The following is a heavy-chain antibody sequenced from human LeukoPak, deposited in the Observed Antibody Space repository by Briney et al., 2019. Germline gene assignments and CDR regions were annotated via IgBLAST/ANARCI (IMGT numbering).Heavy chain of an antibody. Sequence: SETLSLTCAIFGAAISSYFWNWIRQPPTKGLEWIGYFYHNGGTSYNPSLRSRVTISLDSSQKRLSLQVTSMTAADTAIYYCAGGRMGRYYDHWGQGTLVAVST. CDR1: GAAISSYF. CDR2: FYHNGGT. D-gene: IGHD2-8*01. J-gene: IGHJ4*02. V-gene: IGHV4-59*08. CDR3: AGGRMGRYYDH.